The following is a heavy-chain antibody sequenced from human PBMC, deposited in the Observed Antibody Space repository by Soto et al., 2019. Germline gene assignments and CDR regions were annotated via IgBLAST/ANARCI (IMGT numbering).Heavy chain of an antibody. CDR1: GGSIYRSGYY. D-gene: IGHD2-15*01. Sequence: SETLSLTSTVSGGSIYRSGYYWGWIRQPPGRGLEWIGNIDYNGVTYSNPSLKSRVTISRDTSKNQFSLKLTSVTAADTALYYCGKVLVGATGHTDSDSWGPGTLVTVSS. J-gene: IGHJ4*02. CDR3: GKVLVGATGHTDSDS. CDR2: IDYNGVT. V-gene: IGHV4-39*01.